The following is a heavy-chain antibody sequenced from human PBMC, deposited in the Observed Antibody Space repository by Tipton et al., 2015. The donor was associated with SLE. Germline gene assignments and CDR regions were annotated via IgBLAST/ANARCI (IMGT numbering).Heavy chain of an antibody. CDR2: IYYTGNT. D-gene: IGHD2-2*01. CDR1: GGSMSYHY. CDR3: ARMGLCTTTTCNEGAFDV. V-gene: IGHV4-59*11. Sequence: TLSLTCSVSGGSMSYHYWSWIRQPPGKGLEWIGHIYYTGNTNYNPSLKSRVTMSVDTSKSQFSLKLTFVSAADTAIYYCARMGLCTTTTCNEGAFDVWGQGSMVTVSS. J-gene: IGHJ3*01.